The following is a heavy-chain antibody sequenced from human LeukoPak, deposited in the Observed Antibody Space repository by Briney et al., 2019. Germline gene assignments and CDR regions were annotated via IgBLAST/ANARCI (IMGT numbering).Heavy chain of an antibody. CDR3: ARPARARGLNDFWSGYLH. J-gene: IGHJ4*02. D-gene: IGHD3-3*01. Sequence: GGSLRLSCAASGFAFSSYSMNWVRQAPGKGLEWVSYISSSSSTIYYADSVKGRFTISRDNAKNSLYLQMNSLRAEDTAVYYWARPARARGLNDFWSGYLHWGQGTLVTVSS. V-gene: IGHV3-48*01. CDR2: ISSSSSTI. CDR1: GFAFSSYS.